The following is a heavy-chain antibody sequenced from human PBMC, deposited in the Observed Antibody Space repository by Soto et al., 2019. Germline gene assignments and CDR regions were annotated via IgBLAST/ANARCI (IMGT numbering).Heavy chain of an antibody. Sequence: QVQLQESGPGLVKPSQTLSLTCNVSGGAISSGGNYWRWIRQHPGKGLEWIGDINNSGSTYYNPSLQSRVTISLDTSKNQFSLKRSSVTAADTAVYYCASPSNGYTSGMDVWGQGTTVTVSS. J-gene: IGHJ6*02. CDR1: GGAISSGGNY. V-gene: IGHV4-31*03. D-gene: IGHD5-18*01. CDR3: ASPSNGYTSGMDV. CDR2: INNSGST.